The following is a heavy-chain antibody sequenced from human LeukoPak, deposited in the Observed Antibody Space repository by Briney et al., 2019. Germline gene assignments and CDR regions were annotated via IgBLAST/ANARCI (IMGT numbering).Heavy chain of an antibody. J-gene: IGHJ4*02. Sequence: GESLKISCKGSGYSFTSYWIGWVRQMPGKGLEGMGVSYPCDSGTRYSPSFQGQVTISADKSISTASLQRSSLTASDTAMYYCAAGMAARGKYYFDYWGQGTLVTVSS. CDR3: AAGMAARGKYYFDY. V-gene: IGHV5-51*01. CDR1: GYSFTSYW. D-gene: IGHD6-13*01. CDR2: SYPCDSGT.